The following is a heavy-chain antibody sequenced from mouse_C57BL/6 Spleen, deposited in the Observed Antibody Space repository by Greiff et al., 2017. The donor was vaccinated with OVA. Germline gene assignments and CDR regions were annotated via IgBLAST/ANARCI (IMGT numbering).Heavy chain of an antibody. Sequence: VQLQQSGAELMKPGASVKLSCKATGYTFTGYWIEWVKQRPGHGLEWIGEILPGSGSTNYNAKFKGKATFTADTSSNTAYMQLSSLTTEDSAIYYCARGNSGWFAYWGQGTLVTVSA. D-gene: IGHD3-1*01. CDR2: ILPGSGST. CDR3: ARGNSGWFAY. J-gene: IGHJ3*01. CDR1: GYTFTGYW. V-gene: IGHV1-9*01.